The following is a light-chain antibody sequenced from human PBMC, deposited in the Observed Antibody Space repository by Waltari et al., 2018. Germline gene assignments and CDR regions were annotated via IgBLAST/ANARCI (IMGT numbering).Light chain of an antibody. J-gene: IGKJ4*01. CDR2: AAS. CDR3: QHYGNLPPLT. V-gene: IGKV1-17*01. CDR1: QGIRND. Sequence: DIQMTQSPSSLSASVGDRVTITCRASQGIRNDLGWFQQKPGKAPKRLIYAASSLQSGVPSRFSGSGSGTHFTFTISSLQPEDFATYYCQHYGNLPPLTFGGGTKVEVK.